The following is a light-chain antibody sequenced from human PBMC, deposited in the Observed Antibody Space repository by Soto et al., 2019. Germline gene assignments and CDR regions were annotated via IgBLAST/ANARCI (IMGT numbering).Light chain of an antibody. V-gene: IGKV3-11*01. CDR2: DAS. J-gene: IGKJ1*01. CDR1: QRVSSY. Sequence: EIVLTQSPATLSLSPGERATLSCRASQRVSSYLAWYQQKPGQAPRLLIYDASNRATGIPARFSGSGSGTDFTLTVSRLEPEDLAVYYCQQRDSWWTCGQGTKVDIK. CDR3: QQRDSWWT.